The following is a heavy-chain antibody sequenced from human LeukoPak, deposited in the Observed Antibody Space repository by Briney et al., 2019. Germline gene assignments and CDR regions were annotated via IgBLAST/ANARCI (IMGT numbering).Heavy chain of an antibody. CDR1: GFTFRSHP. D-gene: IGHD2-8*01. CDR2: IDTVGGIT. V-gene: IGHV3-64*02. J-gene: IGHJ4*02. Sequence: GGSLRLSCAASGFTFRSHPMHWVRQAPGKGLEYISAIDTVGGITHCADSVKGRSTISRDNSKNTLSLQVGSLRPDDMAVYYCARGIDSPYCTSASCPEGIDLWGQGTLVTVSS. CDR3: ARGIDSPYCTSASCPEGIDL.